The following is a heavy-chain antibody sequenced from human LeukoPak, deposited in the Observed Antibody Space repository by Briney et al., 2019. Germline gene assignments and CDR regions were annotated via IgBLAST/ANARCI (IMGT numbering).Heavy chain of an antibody. V-gene: IGHV4-4*07. CDR3: SGGRLYSPTWEDFDY. Sequence: SETLSLTCTVSGGSISSYYWSWIRQPAGKGLEWIGRIYTSGSTKYNPSLKNRLTMSLDTSKHQFSLNLSSVTAADTAVLYCSGGRLYSPTWEDFDYWGQGTLVTVSS. CDR2: IYTSGST. J-gene: IGHJ4*02. D-gene: IGHD1-26*01. CDR1: GGSISSYY.